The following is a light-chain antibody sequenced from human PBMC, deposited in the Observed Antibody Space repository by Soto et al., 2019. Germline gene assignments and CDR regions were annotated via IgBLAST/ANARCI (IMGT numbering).Light chain of an antibody. V-gene: IGKV4-1*01. CDR2: WAS. CDR3: QQYYSTPPPLT. J-gene: IGKJ4*01. Sequence: DIVMTQSPDSLAVSLGERATINCKSSQSVLYSSNNKNYLAWYQQKPGQPPKLLIYWASTRESGVPDRFSGSGSGTDFTLTISSLQAEDVAIYYCQQYYSTPPPLTFGGGTK. CDR1: QSVLYSSNNKNY.